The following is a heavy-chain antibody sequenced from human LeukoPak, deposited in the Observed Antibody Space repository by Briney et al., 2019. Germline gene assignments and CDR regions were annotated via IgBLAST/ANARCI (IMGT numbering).Heavy chain of an antibody. CDR3: ATRDWRFDYYYYGMDV. J-gene: IGHJ6*02. V-gene: IGHV3-7*01. CDR2: IRQDGGET. Sequence: GGSLRLSCEASGLTFSRDWMGWVRQAPGKGLEWVANIRQDGGETYYGDSVKGRFIISRDNAKNSLFLQMNRLRAEDTAVYYCATRDWRFDYYYYGMDVWGQGTTVTVSS. D-gene: IGHD5-24*01. CDR1: GLTFSRDW.